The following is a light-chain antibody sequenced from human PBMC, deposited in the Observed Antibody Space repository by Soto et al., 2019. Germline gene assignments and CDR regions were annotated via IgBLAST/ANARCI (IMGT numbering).Light chain of an antibody. CDR1: QSVSSNH. Sequence: EIVLTQSPGTLSLSPGERATLSCRASQSVSSNHLAWHQQIPGRTPRLLIYDASSRAPGIPDRFSGSGSGTDFTLTITRLEPEDFAVYYCQQYGSSRGPFTFGPGTTVDIK. J-gene: IGKJ3*01. CDR2: DAS. CDR3: QQYGSSRGPFT. V-gene: IGKV3-20*01.